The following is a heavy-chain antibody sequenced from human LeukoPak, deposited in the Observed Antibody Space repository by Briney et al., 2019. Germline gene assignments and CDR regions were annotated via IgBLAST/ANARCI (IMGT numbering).Heavy chain of an antibody. CDR2: IIPILGIA. Sequence: SVKVSCKASGGTFSSYTISWVRQATGQGLEWMGRIIPILGIANYAQKFQGRVTITADKSTSTAYMELSSLRSEDTAVYYCARDRGQLQDAFDIWGQGTMVTVSS. J-gene: IGHJ3*02. CDR1: GGTFSSYT. CDR3: ARDRGQLQDAFDI. D-gene: IGHD4-11*01. V-gene: IGHV1-69*04.